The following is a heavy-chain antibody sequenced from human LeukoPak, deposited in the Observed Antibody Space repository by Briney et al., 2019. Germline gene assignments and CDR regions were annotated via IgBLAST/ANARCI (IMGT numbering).Heavy chain of an antibody. J-gene: IGHJ6*03. V-gene: IGHV7-4-1*02. CDR2: INTNTGNP. D-gene: IGHD2-21*01. CDR3: ARVGIPYYYYYMDV. Sequence: ASVKVSCKASGYTFTSYGISWVRQAPGQGLEWMGWINTNTGNPTYAQGFTGRFVFSLDTSVNTAYLQISSLKAEDTAVYYCARVGIPYYYYYMDVWGKGTTVSVS. CDR1: GYTFTSYG.